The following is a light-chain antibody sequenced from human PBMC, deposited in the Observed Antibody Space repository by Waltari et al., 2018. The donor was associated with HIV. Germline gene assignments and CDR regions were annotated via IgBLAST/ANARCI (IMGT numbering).Light chain of an antibody. CDR2: AAS. J-gene: IGKJ1*01. CDR3: QQYGSSPQT. CDR1: QSVSSTY. V-gene: IGKV3-20*01. Sequence: ETVLTQSPGTLSLSPGERGTLSCRASQSVSSTYLAWYQQKPGQAPRLLIYAASSRASGIPDRFGGSGSGTDFTLTISRLEPEDVAVYYCQQYGSSPQTFGQGTKVEIK.